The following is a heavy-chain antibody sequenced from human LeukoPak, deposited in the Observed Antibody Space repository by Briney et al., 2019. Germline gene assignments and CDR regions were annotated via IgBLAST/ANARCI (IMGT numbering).Heavy chain of an antibody. V-gene: IGHV4-4*07. CDR2: SYSSGST. CDR1: GGSISSYY. Sequence: SETLSLPCTVSGGSISSYYWSWIRQPAGKGLEWVGRSYSSGSTNYNPSLKSRVTMSVDTSKNQFSLKLSSVTAADTAVYYCTRGSQWLANFDYWGQGTLVTVS. CDR3: TRGSQWLANFDY. J-gene: IGHJ4*02. D-gene: IGHD6-19*01.